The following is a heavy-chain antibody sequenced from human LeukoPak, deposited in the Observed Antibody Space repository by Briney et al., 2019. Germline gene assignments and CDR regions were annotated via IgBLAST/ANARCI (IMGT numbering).Heavy chain of an antibody. CDR3: AKWGGYDVLTGYYVSDY. V-gene: IGHV3-23*01. Sequence: PGGSLRLSCAASGFTFSNYAMSWVRQAPGKGLEWVSAITGSGGNTYYADSVKGRFTISRDNSKNTVFLQMNSLRAGDTAVYYCAKWGGYDVLTGYYVSDYWGQGTLVTVSS. J-gene: IGHJ4*02. D-gene: IGHD3-9*01. CDR2: ITGSGGNT. CDR1: GFTFSNYA.